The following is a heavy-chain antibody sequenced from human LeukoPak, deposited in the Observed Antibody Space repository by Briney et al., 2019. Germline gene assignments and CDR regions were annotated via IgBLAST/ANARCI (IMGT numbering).Heavy chain of an antibody. V-gene: IGHV1-2*02. CDR1: GYTFTGYY. Sequence: ASVKVSCMASGYTFTGYYMHWVRQAPGQGLEWMGWINPNSGGTNYAQKFQGRVTMTRDTSISTAYMELSRLRSDDTAVYYCALYYYGSGSPYYYYYYMDVWGKGTTVTVSS. CDR3: ALYYYGSGSPYYYYYYMDV. CDR2: INPNSGGT. J-gene: IGHJ6*03. D-gene: IGHD3-10*01.